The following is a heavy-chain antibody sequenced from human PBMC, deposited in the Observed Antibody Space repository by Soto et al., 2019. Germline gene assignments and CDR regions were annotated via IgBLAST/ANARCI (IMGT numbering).Heavy chain of an antibody. V-gene: IGHV3-30-3*01. CDR2: ISYDGSNK. J-gene: IGHJ4*02. Sequence: GGSLRLSCAASGFTFSSYAMHWVRQAPGKGLEWVAVISYDGSNKYYADSVKGRFTISRDNSKNTLYLQMNSLRAEDTAVYYCARADSSGWYGFFDYWGQGTLVTVSS. D-gene: IGHD6-19*01. CDR3: ARADSSGWYGFFDY. CDR1: GFTFSSYA.